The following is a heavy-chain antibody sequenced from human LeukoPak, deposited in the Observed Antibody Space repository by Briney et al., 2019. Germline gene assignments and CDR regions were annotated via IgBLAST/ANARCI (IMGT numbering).Heavy chain of an antibody. CDR1: GGSISSYY. D-gene: IGHD3-10*01. CDR3: ARDRLSSWFGELFLPFDY. Sequence: SETLSLTCTVSGGSISSYYWSWIRQPPGKGLEWIGYIYYSGSTNYNPSLKSRVTISVDTSKNQFSLKLSSVTAADTAVYYCARDRLSSWFGELFLPFDYWGQGTLVTVSS. CDR2: IYYSGST. J-gene: IGHJ4*02. V-gene: IGHV4-59*01.